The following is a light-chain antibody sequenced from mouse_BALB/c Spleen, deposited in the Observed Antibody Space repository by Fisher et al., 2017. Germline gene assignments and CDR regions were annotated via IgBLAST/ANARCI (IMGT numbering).Light chain of an antibody. CDR3: QQRSSYPLT. Sequence: DIVLTQTPAIMSASPEEKVTMTCRASSSVSSSYLHWYQQKSGASPKLWIYSTSNLASGVPARFSGSGSGASYSLTISRMEAEDAATYYCQQRSSYPLTFGAGTKLELK. J-gene: IGKJ5*01. V-gene: IGKV4-57-1*01. CDR2: STS. CDR1: SSVSSSY.